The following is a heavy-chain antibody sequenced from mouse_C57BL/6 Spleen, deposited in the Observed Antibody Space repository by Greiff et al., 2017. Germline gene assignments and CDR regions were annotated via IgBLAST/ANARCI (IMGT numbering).Heavy chain of an antibody. CDR2: IYPNSGST. CDR1: GYTFTSYW. Sequence: QVQLQQPGAELVKPGASVKLSCKASGYTFTSYWMHWVKQRPGQGLEWIGMIYPNSGSTNYNEKFKSKATLTVDKSSSTAYMQLSSLTSEYSAVYCCAREEGYGNLAWFAYWGQGTLVTVSA. J-gene: IGHJ3*01. D-gene: IGHD2-1*01. CDR3: AREEGYGNLAWFAY. V-gene: IGHV1-64*01.